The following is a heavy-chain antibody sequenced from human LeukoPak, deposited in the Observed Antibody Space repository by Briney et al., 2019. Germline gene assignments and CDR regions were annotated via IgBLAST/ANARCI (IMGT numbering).Heavy chain of an antibody. CDR2: IIPIFGTA. D-gene: IGHD3-22*01. V-gene: IGHV1-69*05. CDR1: GGTFSSYA. CDR3: ARSPVRHYYDSSGLDY. J-gene: IGHJ4*02. Sequence: SVKVSCKASGGTFSSYAISWVRQAPGQGLEWMGGIIPIFGTANYAQKFQGRVTITTDESTSTAYMELSSLRSEDTAVYYCARSPVRHYYDSSGLDYWGQGTLVTVSS.